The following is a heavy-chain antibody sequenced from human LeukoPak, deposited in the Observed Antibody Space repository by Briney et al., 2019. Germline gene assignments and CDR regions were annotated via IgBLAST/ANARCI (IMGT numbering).Heavy chain of an antibody. V-gene: IGHV1-69*13. J-gene: IGHJ6*03. CDR2: IIPIFGTA. CDR1: GGTFSSYA. D-gene: IGHD6-13*01. CDR3: AREGVVGQQLYYYYMDV. Sequence: SVKVSCKASGGTFSSYAISWVRQAPGQGLEWMGGIIPIFGTANYAQKFQGRVTITADESTSTAYMELSSLRFEDTAVYYCAREGVVGQQLYYYYMDVWGKGTTVTVSS.